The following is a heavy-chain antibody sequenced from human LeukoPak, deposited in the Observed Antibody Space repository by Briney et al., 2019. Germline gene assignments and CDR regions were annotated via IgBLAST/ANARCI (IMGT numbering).Heavy chain of an antibody. V-gene: IGHV3-23*01. Sequence: GGSLRLSCAASGFTFSGYSMSWVRQAPGKGLEWVSGISDSGGRTCYADSVKGRFTISRDNSKNTVYLQMNSLRADDTAVYYCAKIPDNYYDSSGHYFDYWGQGTLVTVSS. CDR3: AKIPDNYYDSSGHYFDY. CDR2: ISDSGGRT. J-gene: IGHJ4*02. D-gene: IGHD3-22*01. CDR1: GFTFSGYS.